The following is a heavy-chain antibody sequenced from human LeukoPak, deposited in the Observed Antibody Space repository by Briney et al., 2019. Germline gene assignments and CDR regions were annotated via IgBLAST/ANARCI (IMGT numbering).Heavy chain of an antibody. D-gene: IGHD6-13*01. V-gene: IGHV4-59*11. Sequence: PSETLSLTCTVSNDSISPLYWGWIRQPPGKGLEFIGYILYSGTTNFNPSLKSRVTLSVDTSKNQFSLRLKSVTAADTAVYYCARGGSAAKYYFDSWGQGTLVTVSS. CDR3: ARGGSAAKYYFDS. CDR1: NDSISPLY. J-gene: IGHJ4*02. CDR2: ILYSGTT.